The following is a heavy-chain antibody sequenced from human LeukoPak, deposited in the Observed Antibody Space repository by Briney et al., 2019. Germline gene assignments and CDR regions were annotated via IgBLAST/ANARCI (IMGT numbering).Heavy chain of an antibody. V-gene: IGHV1-69*13. D-gene: IGHD6-19*01. J-gene: IGHJ4*02. Sequence: GASVKVSCKASGGTFSSYAISWVRQAPGQGLEWMGGIIPIFGTANYAQKFQGRVTITADESTSTAYMELSSLGSEDTAVYYCASLAVAGIFDYWGQGTLVTVSS. CDR3: ASLAVAGIFDY. CDR1: GGTFSSYA. CDR2: IIPIFGTA.